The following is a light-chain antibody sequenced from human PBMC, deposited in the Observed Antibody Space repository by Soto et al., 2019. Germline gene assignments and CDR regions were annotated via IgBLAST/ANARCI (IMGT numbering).Light chain of an antibody. CDR2: DAS. V-gene: IGKV3D-20*01. Sequence: EIVMTQSTATLSASTGERATLSCGASQSVSSYLAWYQQKTGQAPRLLIYDASNRATGIPARFSGSGYGTDFTLTISRLETEDFAVYYCQQYGSSRITFGQGTRLEIK. J-gene: IGKJ5*01. CDR1: QSVSSY. CDR3: QQYGSSRIT.